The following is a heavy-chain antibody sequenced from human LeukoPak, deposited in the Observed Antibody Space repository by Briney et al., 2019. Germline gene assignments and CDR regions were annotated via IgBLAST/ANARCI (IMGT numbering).Heavy chain of an antibody. CDR3: ARRVARTGIYAFDI. V-gene: IGHV4-59*01. Sequence: TSETLSLTCTVSGGSISSYYWSWIRQPPGKGLEWIGYVYYTGSTNYNPSLMSRVTISVDTSKIQFSLKLSSVTAADTAVYYCARRVARTGIYAFDIWGQGTMVTVSS. CDR1: GGSISSYY. J-gene: IGHJ3*02. D-gene: IGHD1-1*01. CDR2: VYYTGST.